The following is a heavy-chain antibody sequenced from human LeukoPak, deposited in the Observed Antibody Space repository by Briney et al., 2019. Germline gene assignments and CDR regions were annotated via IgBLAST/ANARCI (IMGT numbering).Heavy chain of an antibody. V-gene: IGHV3-7*03. CDR2: IKQDGSEK. Sequence: GGSLRLSCAASGFTFSSHWMSWVRQAPGKGLEWVANIKQDGSEKYYVDSVKGRFTISRDNAKNSLYLQMNSLRAEDTAVYYCARDFLAFTSIYGMDVWGKGTTVTVSS. CDR1: GFTFSSHW. CDR3: ARDFLAFTSIYGMDV. J-gene: IGHJ6*04.